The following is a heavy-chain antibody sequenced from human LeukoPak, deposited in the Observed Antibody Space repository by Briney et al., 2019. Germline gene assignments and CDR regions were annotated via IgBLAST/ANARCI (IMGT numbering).Heavy chain of an antibody. CDR3: ARDLGSCSSTSCYYYYYYMDV. CDR2: IYTSGST. D-gene: IGHD2-2*01. V-gene: IGHV4-4*07. Sequence: SETLSLTCTVSGGSISSYYWSWIRQPAGKGLEWIGRIYTSGSTNYNPSLKSRVTMSVDTSKNQFSLKLSSVTAADTAVYYCARDLGSCSSTSCYYYYYYMDVWGKGTTVTVSS. J-gene: IGHJ6*03. CDR1: GGSISSYY.